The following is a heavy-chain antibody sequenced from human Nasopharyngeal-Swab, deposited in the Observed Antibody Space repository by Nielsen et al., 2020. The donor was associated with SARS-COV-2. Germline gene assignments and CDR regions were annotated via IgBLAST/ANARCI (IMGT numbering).Heavy chain of an antibody. V-gene: IGHV3-7*01. CDR3: ARDRDYAGAFDI. D-gene: IGHD2-2*01. CDR2: IKQDGSEK. J-gene: IGHJ3*02. Sequence: GASLKISCAASGFTFSSYWMSWVRQAPGKGLEWVANIKQDGSEKYYVDSVKGRFTISRDNAKNSLYLQMNSLRAEDTAVYYCARDRDYAGAFDIWGQGTMVTVSS. CDR1: GFTFSSYW.